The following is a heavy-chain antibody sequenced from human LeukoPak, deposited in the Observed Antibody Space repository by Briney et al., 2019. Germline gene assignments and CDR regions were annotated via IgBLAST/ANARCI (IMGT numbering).Heavy chain of an antibody. CDR1: GFTFSSYA. D-gene: IGHD3-10*01. CDR3: ARRASYYGSGNYYDY. V-gene: IGHV3-21*01. Sequence: GGSLRLSCATSGFTFSSYAMHWVRQAPGKGLEWVSSISSSSSYIYYADSVKGRFTISRDNAKNSLYLQMNSLRVEDTAVYFCARRASYYGSGNYYDYWGQGTLVTVSS. CDR2: ISSSSSYI. J-gene: IGHJ4*02.